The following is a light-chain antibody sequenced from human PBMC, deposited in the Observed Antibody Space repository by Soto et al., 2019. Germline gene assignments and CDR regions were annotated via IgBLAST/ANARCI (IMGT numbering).Light chain of an antibody. J-gene: IGKJ4*01. V-gene: IGKV1-39*01. CDR2: GAT. Sequence: IQVIESPSSLSAYVRDRVTTTFRASQMISNYLNWYQQKPGKAPRVLIYGATTLQSGVPSSFSGSGSGTDFVLTISNLQHEDFATYYCQQSYNTLTFAGGTKVDIK. CDR1: QMISNY. CDR3: QQSYNTLT.